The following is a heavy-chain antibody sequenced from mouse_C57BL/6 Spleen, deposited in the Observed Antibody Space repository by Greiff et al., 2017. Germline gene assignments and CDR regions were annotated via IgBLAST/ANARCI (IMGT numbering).Heavy chain of an antibody. V-gene: IGHV1-22*01. Sequence: VQLQQSGPELVKPGASVKMSCKASGYTFTDYNMHWVKQSHGKSLEWIGYINPNNGGTSYNQKFKGKATLTVNKSSSTAYMELRSLTSEDSAVYYCASYDYDVYWYFDVWGTGTTVTVSS. J-gene: IGHJ1*03. CDR2: INPNNGGT. CDR1: GYTFTDYN. CDR3: ASYDYDVYWYFDV. D-gene: IGHD2-4*01.